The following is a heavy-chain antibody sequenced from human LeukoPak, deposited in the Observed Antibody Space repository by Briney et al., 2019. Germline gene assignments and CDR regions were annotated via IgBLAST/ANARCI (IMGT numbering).Heavy chain of an antibody. J-gene: IGHJ4*02. Sequence: PSETLSLTCTVSGGSISSSSYYWGWIRQPPGKGLEWIGSIYYSGSTYYNPSLKSRVTISVDTSQNQFSLKLSSVAAADTAVYYCARVGSSSFDYWGQGTLVTVSS. CDR3: ARVGSSSFDY. CDR1: GGSISSSSYY. V-gene: IGHV4-39*07. D-gene: IGHD6-13*01. CDR2: IYYSGST.